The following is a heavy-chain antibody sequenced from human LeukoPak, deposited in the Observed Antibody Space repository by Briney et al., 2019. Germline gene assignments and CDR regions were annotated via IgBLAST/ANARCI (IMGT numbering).Heavy chain of an antibody. CDR3: VRMYSSDYFFDY. Sequence: PGGTLRLSCAASGFTFTSYSMRWVRQAPGQGLEWVSAISFRTGYKFYAESVKGRFTTSRDNAKNSLYLQMNSLSAENTAVYYCVRMYSSDYFFDYWGQGTRVTVSS. D-gene: IGHD6-25*01. CDR2: ISFRTGYK. V-gene: IGHV3-21*01. J-gene: IGHJ4*02. CDR1: GFTFTSYS.